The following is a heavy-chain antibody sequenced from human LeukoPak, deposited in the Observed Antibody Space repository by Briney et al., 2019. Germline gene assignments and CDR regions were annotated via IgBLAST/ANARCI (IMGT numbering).Heavy chain of an antibody. CDR3: ARHRGQPGAFDI. CDR1: GGSISSSSYY. J-gene: IGHJ3*02. D-gene: IGHD3-10*01. CDR2: IYYSGST. Sequence: KPSETLSLTCTVSGGSISSSSYYCGWIRQPPGKALEWIGSIYYSGSTYYNPSLKSRVTISVDTSKNQFSLKLSSVTAADTAVYYCARHRGQPGAFDIWGQGTMVTVSS. V-gene: IGHV4-39*01.